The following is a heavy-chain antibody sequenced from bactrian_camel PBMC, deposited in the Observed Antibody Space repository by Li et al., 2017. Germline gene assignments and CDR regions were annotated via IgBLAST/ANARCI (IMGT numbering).Heavy chain of an antibody. J-gene: IGHJ4*01. V-gene: IGHV3S40*01. Sequence: DVQLVESGGDLVQPRGSLRLSCAASGFTFSGYDWTWVRQAPGKGLEWVSCMESGSGGRTYYADSLKGRFTISRDNAKNTVFLQMNSLKPEDTAMYYCAAEPAPNTYCSGGQVPAFWFLVGQGTQVTVS. CDR1: GFTFSGYD. D-gene: IGHD2*01. CDR2: MESGSGGRT.